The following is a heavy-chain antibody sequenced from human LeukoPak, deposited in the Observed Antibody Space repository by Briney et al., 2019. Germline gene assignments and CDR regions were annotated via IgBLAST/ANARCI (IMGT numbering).Heavy chain of an antibody. CDR1: GFTFSSYA. CDR2: ISYDGSNK. J-gene: IGHJ4*02. D-gene: IGHD3-3*01. V-gene: IGHV3-30-3*01. Sequence: GGSLRLSCAASGFTFSSYAMHWVRQAPGKGLEWVAVISYDGSNKYYADSVKGRFTISRDNSKNTLYLQMNSLRAEDTAVYYCAKDGTYYDLWSGYGYYFDYWGQGTLVTVSS. CDR3: AKDGTYYDLWSGYGYYFDY.